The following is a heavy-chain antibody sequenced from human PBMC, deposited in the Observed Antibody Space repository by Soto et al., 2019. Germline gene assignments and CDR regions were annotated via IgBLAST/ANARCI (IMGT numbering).Heavy chain of an antibody. D-gene: IGHD3-22*01. CDR2: IRSKANSYAT. CDR1: GFTFSGSA. Sequence: EVQLVESGGGLVQPGGSLKLSCAASGFTFSGSAMHWVRQASGKGLEWVGRIRSKANSYATAYAASVKGRFTISRDDSKNTAYLQMNSLKTEDTAVYYCTSTYYYDSSGYYYSPPPFDYWGQGTLVTVSS. V-gene: IGHV3-73*02. CDR3: TSTYYYDSSGYYYSPPPFDY. J-gene: IGHJ4*02.